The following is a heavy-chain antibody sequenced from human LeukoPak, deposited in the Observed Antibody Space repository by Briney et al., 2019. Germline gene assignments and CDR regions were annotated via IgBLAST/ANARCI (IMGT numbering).Heavy chain of an antibody. CDR1: GGSVSSGSYY. V-gene: IGHV4-61*01. CDR2: IYYSGST. J-gene: IGHJ4*02. CDR3: ARLPAYCSTTSCSFDS. D-gene: IGHD2-2*01. Sequence: PSETLSLTCTVSGGSVSSGSYYWSWIRQPPGKGLEWIGYIYYSGSTNYNPSLKSRVTISVDTSKNQFSLKLTSVTAADTAVYYCARLPAYCSTTSCSFDSWGQGTLVAVSS.